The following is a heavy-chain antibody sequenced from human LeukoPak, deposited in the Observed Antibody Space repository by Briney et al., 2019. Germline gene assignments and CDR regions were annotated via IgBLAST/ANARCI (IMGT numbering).Heavy chain of an antibody. D-gene: IGHD1-26*01. V-gene: IGHV3-33*08. CDR3: ARDWELGPWFDP. CDR2: IWYDGSNK. Sequence: GGSLRLSCAASGFTLSYYGMHWVRQAPGKGLEWVAVIWYDGSNKYYADSVKGRFTISRDNSKNTLYLQMNSLRAEDTAVYYCARDWELGPWFDPWGQGTLVTVSS. CDR1: GFTLSYYG. J-gene: IGHJ5*02.